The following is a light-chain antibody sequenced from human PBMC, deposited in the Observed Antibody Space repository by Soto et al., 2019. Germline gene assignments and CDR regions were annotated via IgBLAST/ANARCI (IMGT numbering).Light chain of an antibody. CDR1: SSDVGGYDY. CDR2: EVS. V-gene: IGLV2-14*01. CDR3: SSYSISTAYL. J-gene: IGLJ1*01. Sequence: QSALAQPASVSGSPGQSITISCTGPSSDVGGYDYVSWYQLHPGKAPKLMVFEVSNRPSGVSYRFSGSKSGNTASLTISGLQAEDEADYFCSSYSISTAYLFGTGTKAPS.